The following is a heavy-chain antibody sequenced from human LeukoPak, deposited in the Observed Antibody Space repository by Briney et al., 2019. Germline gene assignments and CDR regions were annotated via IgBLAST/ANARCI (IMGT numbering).Heavy chain of an antibody. CDR1: GFTFDDYA. Sequence: GGSLRLSCEASGFTFDDYAMHWVRQAPGKGLEWVSLISGDGGSTHHADSVKGRFTISRDNSKNSLYLQMNSLRTEDTALYYCAKDMAYSSGWYGIDYWGHGTLVTVSS. CDR2: ISGDGGST. CDR3: AKDMAYSSGWYGIDY. J-gene: IGHJ4*01. V-gene: IGHV3-43*02. D-gene: IGHD6-19*01.